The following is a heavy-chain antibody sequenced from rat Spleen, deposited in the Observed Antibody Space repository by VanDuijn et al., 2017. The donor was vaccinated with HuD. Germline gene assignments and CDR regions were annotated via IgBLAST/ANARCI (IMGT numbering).Heavy chain of an antibody. V-gene: IGHV5-19*01. D-gene: IGHD1-11*01. Sequence: EVQLVESGGGLVQPGRSLKVSCSASGFTFGNSGMHLIRQAPTRVLEWVASISPRGITTHYPDSVKGRFTISSDNAQNTLNLQMNSLRSEDTATYYCTREEDWWGQGVMVTVSS. CDR2: ISPRGITT. CDR1: GFTFGNSG. J-gene: IGHJ2*01. CDR3: TREEDW.